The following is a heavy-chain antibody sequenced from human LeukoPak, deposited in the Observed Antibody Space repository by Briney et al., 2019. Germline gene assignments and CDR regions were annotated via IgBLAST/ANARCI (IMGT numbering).Heavy chain of an antibody. J-gene: IGHJ5*02. CDR3: ARDTSAAGTWNCFGP. V-gene: IGHV1-18*01. D-gene: IGHD6-13*01. CDR1: GYTFTSYG. Sequence: ASVKVSCKASGYTFTSYGISWVQQAPGQGLEWMGWISAYNGNTNYAQRLQGRVTMTTDTSTNTAYMELRSLRSDDTAVYYCARDTSAAGTWNCFGPWGQGTLVTVSS. CDR2: ISAYNGNT.